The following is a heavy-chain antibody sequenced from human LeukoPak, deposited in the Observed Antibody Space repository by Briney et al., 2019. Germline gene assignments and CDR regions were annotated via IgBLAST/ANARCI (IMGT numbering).Heavy chain of an antibody. V-gene: IGHV3-74*01. J-gene: IGHJ5*01. CDR3: ARHFDGKGSFDF. CDR2: ISSDGSDT. D-gene: IGHD4-23*01. CDR1: GFNFSSRW. Sequence: GGSLRLSCAASGFNFSSRWMHWVRQVPGKGLVWVSRISSDGSDTTYADSVKGRFTISRDNVKKIVYLQMRSLRVEDTAVYYCARHFDGKGSFDFWGQGTLVTVSS.